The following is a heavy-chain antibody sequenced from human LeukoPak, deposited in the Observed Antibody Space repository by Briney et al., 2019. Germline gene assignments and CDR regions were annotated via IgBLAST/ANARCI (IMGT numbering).Heavy chain of an antibody. D-gene: IGHD1-26*01. CDR2: IRYDGSNK. CDR3: ARDGGGSYPKLFDY. J-gene: IGHJ4*02. V-gene: IGHV3-30*02. Sequence: NPGGSLRLSCAASGFTFSSYGMHWVRQAPGKGLEWVAFIRYDGSNKYYADSVKGRFTISRDNSKNTLYLQMNSLRAEDTAVYYCARDGGGSYPKLFDYWGQGTLVTVSS. CDR1: GFTFSSYG.